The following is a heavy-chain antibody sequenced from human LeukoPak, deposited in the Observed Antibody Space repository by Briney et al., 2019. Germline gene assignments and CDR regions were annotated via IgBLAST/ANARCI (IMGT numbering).Heavy chain of an antibody. CDR2: IGTAGDT. D-gene: IGHD3-22*01. V-gene: IGHV3-13*01. CDR3: ARGTPGSSGYPIDY. J-gene: IGHJ4*02. Sequence: GGSLRLSCAASGFTFSSYDMHWVRQATGKGLEWVSAIGTAGDTYYPGSVKGRFTISRENAKNSLYLQMNSLRAGDTAVYYCARGTPGSSGYPIDYWGQGTLVTVSS. CDR1: GFTFSSYD.